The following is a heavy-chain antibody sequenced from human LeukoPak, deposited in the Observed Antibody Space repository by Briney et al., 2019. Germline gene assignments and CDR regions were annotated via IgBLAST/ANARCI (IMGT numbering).Heavy chain of an antibody. Sequence: PGGSLRLSCAASGFTVSSNYMSWVRQAPGKGLEWVSVMHSGGSTYYADSVRGRFTISRDSSKNTLYLQMNSLRAEDTAVYYCARGPYFPPGAFDIWGQGTMVTVSS. D-gene: IGHD3-9*01. J-gene: IGHJ3*02. V-gene: IGHV3-53*01. CDR3: ARGPYFPPGAFDI. CDR1: GFTVSSNY. CDR2: MHSGGST.